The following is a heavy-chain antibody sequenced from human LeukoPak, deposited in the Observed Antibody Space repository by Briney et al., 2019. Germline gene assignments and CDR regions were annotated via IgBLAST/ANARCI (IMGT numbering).Heavy chain of an antibody. Sequence: PSETLSLTCAVHGGSFSGYYWSWIRQPPGKGLEWIGEINHSGSTNYNPSLKSRVTISVDTSKNQFSLKLSSVTAADTAVYYCAGLGYGGSYLRYYYYMDVWGKGTTVTVSS. J-gene: IGHJ6*03. V-gene: IGHV4-34*01. D-gene: IGHD1-26*01. CDR2: INHSGST. CDR3: AGLGYGGSYLRYYYYMDV. CDR1: GGSFSGYY.